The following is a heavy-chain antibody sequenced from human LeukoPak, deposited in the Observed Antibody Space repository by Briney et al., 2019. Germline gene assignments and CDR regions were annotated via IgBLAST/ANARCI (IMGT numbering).Heavy chain of an antibody. CDR2: ISAYNGNT. J-gene: IGHJ4*02. Sequence: ASVKVSCKASGYTFTDYFINWVGPAGGQGVEWMGWISAYNGNTNYAQKLQGRVTMTTDTSTSTAYMELRSLRSDDTALYYCARKAVAGTGKFDYWGQGTLVTVSS. CDR3: ARKAVAGTGKFDY. CDR1: GYTFTDYF. D-gene: IGHD6-19*01. V-gene: IGHV1-18*04.